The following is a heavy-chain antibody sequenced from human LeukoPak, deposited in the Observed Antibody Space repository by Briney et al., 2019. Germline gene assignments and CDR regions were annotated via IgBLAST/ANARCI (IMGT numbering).Heavy chain of an antibody. J-gene: IGHJ4*02. CDR2: IYYSGST. CDR3: ARVSTVQLWPGYFDY. V-gene: IGHV4-39*07. D-gene: IGHD5-18*01. CDR1: GGSISSSSYY. Sequence: SETLSLTCTVSGGSISSSSYYWGWIRQPPGKGLEWIGSIYYSGSTYYNPSLKSRVTISVDTSKNQFSLKLSSVTAADTAVYYCARVSTVQLWPGYFDYWGQGTLVTVSS.